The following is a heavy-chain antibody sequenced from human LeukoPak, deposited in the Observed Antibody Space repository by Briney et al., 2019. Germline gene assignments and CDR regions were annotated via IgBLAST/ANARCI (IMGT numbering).Heavy chain of an antibody. V-gene: IGHV1-3*01. CDR2: INAGNGNT. Sequence: ASVKVPCKASGYTFTSYAMHWVRQAPGQRLEWMGWINAGNGNTKYSQKFQGRVTITGDTSASTAYMELSSLRSEDTAVYYCARAPRGYSYGYKVYWGQGTLVTVSS. CDR1: GYTFTSYA. J-gene: IGHJ4*02. CDR3: ARAPRGYSYGYKVY. D-gene: IGHD5-18*01.